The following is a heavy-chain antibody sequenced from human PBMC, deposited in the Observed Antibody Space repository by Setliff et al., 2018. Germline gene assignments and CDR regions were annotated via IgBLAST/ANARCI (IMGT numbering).Heavy chain of an antibody. CDR2: VYYSGAA. CDR3: GRTMTYYYLCMDV. J-gene: IGHJ6*03. CDR1: GDSISAAS. V-gene: IGHV4-59*03. Sequence: SETLSLTCNVSGDSISAASIMAWIRQPPGKGLEFIGYVYYSGAAKYDPSLKSRVTMSVDTSKTQFSLKLNSMTTADTAVYYCGRTMTYYYLCMDVWGNGTTVTVSS.